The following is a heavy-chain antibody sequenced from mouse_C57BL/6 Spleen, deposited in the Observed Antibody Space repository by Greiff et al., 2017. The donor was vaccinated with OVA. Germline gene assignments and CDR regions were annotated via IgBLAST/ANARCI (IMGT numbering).Heavy chain of an antibody. J-gene: IGHJ3*01. CDR2: IDPEDGDT. CDR1: GFNIKDYY. V-gene: IGHV14-1*01. CDR3: TTRDSSGYYWFAY. Sequence: EVQVVESGAELVRPGASVKLSCTASGFNIKDYYMHWVKQRPEQGLEWIGRIDPEDGDTEYAPKFQGKATMTADTSSNTAYLQLSSLTSEDTAVYYCTTRDSSGYYWFAYWGQGTLVTVSA. D-gene: IGHD3-2*02.